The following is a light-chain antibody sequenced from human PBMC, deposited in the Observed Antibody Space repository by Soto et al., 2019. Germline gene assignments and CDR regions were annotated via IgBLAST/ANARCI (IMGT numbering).Light chain of an antibody. CDR3: QQFYSTLYT. Sequence: DIVMTQPPDSLAVSLGERATINCRSSQSVLYSSNNKNYLNWFQQKPGQPPKLLISWASTRESGVPDRFSGSGSGTDFTLTISSLQAEDVAVYYCQQFYSTLYTFGQGTKLEIK. CDR2: WAS. J-gene: IGKJ2*01. CDR1: QSVLYSSNNKNY. V-gene: IGKV4-1*01.